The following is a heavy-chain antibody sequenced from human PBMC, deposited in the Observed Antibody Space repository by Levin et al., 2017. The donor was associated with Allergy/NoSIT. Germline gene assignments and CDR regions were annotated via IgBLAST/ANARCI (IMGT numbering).Heavy chain of an antibody. D-gene: IGHD2-21*02. CDR1: GFTFRNYN. J-gene: IGHJ4*02. CDR3: ARHQVRLPYCGVDCTDLDY. V-gene: IGHV3-21*01. Sequence: PGGSLRLSCAASGFTFRNYNMNWVRQAPGKGLEWVSSIFSSDSYIYYADSVKGRFTISRDNAKNSLYLQMNSLRAEDTAVYYCARHQVRLPYCGVDCTDLDYWGQGTLVTVSS. CDR2: IFSSDSYI.